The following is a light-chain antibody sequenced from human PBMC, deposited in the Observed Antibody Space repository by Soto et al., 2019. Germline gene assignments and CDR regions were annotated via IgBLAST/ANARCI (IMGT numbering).Light chain of an antibody. J-gene: IGKJ2*01. CDR2: AAS. Sequence: DIQMTQSPSSLSASVGDRVTITCRASQSISTSLNWYQQKPGKAPDLLIYAASNFQSGVPSRFSGSGSGTDFTLTISSLQPDDFATYYCQQSYSSPHMYTFGQGTKLELK. CDR1: QSISTS. CDR3: QQSYSSPHMYT. V-gene: IGKV1-39*01.